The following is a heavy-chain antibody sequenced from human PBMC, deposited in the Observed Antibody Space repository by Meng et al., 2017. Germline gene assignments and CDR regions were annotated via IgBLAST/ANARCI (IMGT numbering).Heavy chain of an antibody. CDR3: AISIAVAGTIDY. Sequence: VPIQRSGPGLFNASEPLPLTGAFYAGSCSCYYWSSTRPPPGEGLEWIGEINHSGSTNYNPSLKSRVTISVDTSKNQLSLKLSSVTAADTAVYYCAISIAVAGTIDYWGQGTLVTVSS. CDR1: AGSCSCYY. CDR2: INHSGST. D-gene: IGHD6-19*01. J-gene: IGHJ4*02. V-gene: IGHV4-34*01.